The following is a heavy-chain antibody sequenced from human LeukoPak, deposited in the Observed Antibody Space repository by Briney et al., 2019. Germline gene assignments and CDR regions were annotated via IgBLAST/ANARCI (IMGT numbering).Heavy chain of an antibody. CDR3: ARMVTPHYYYMDV. CDR1: GYSFINYW. CDR2: IYPDDSDI. D-gene: IGHD4-23*01. Sequence: GESLKISCKGSGYSFINYWIGWVRQMPGKGLEWMGIIYPDDSDIRYSPSFQGQVTISADKSISTAYLQWTSLKASDTAIYYCARMVTPHYYYMDVWGKGTTVTVSS. V-gene: IGHV5-51*01. J-gene: IGHJ6*03.